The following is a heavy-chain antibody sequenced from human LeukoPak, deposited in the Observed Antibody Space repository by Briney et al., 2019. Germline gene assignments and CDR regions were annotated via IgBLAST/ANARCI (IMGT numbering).Heavy chain of an antibody. CDR2: MNPNSGNT. Sequence: ASVKVSCKASGYTFTSYDINWVRQATGQGLEWMGWMNPNSGNTGYAQKFQGRVTMTRNTSISTAYMELSSLRSEDTAVYYCAREGYQLGYYYYYGMDVWGQGTTVTVSS. J-gene: IGHJ6*02. V-gene: IGHV1-8*01. D-gene: IGHD2-2*01. CDR3: AREGYQLGYYYYYGMDV. CDR1: GYTFTSYD.